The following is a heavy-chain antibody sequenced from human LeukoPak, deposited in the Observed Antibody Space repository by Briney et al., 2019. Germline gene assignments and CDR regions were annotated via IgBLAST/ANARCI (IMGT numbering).Heavy chain of an antibody. CDR1: GGSISSYY. V-gene: IGHV4-4*09. CDR3: ARRRRIYSSSSSCFDY. CDR2: IYTSGST. Sequence: SETLSLTCTVSGGSISSYYWSWIRQPPGKGLEWIGYIYTSGSTNYNPSLKSRVTISVDTSKNQFSLKLSSVTAADTAVYYCARRRRIYSSSSSCFDYWGQGTLVTVSS. J-gene: IGHJ4*02. D-gene: IGHD6-6*01.